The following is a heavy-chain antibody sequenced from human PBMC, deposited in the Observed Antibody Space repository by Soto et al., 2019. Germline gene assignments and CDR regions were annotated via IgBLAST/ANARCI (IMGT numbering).Heavy chain of an antibody. Sequence: ASVKVSCKASGYTFTSYGISWVRQAPGQGLEWMGWISAYNGNTNYAQKLQGRVTMTTDTSTSTAYMELRSLRSDETAVYYCARDAYYTEKPYYYYYGMDVWGQGTTVTVSS. D-gene: IGHD3-3*01. CDR2: ISAYNGNT. CDR1: GYTFTSYG. V-gene: IGHV1-18*04. CDR3: ARDAYYTEKPYYYYYGMDV. J-gene: IGHJ6*02.